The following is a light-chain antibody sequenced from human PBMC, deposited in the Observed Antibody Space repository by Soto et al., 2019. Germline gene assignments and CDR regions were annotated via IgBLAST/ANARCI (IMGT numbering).Light chain of an antibody. Sequence: EIVLTQSPGTLSLSPGERATLSCRASQSISSSYLAWYQQKPGQAPRLLIYGVSNRATGIPDRFSGSGSGTDFTLTISRLEPEDFAVYYCQLHGDSPPGYTFGQGTKVDIK. V-gene: IGKV3-20*01. CDR3: QLHGDSPPGYT. J-gene: IGKJ2*01. CDR2: GVS. CDR1: QSISSSY.